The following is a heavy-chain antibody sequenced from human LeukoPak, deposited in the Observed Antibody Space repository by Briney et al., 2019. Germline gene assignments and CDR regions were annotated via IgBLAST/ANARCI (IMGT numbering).Heavy chain of an antibody. D-gene: IGHD2-15*01. CDR1: GYSISSGYY. J-gene: IGHJ3*02. CDR3: ARQLGYCSGGSCSLGAFDI. CDR2: IHHSGST. V-gene: IGHV4-38-2*01. Sequence: SETLSLTCAVSGYSISSGYYWGWIRRPPRKGLEWIGSIHHSGSTYYKSSLKSRVTMLVDKSKNHFSLKLSSVTAADTAVYQCARQLGYCSGGSCSLGAFDIWGQGTMVTVSS.